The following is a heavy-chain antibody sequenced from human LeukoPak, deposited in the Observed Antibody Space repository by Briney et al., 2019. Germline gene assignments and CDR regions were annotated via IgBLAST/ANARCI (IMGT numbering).Heavy chain of an antibody. CDR3: ASLTYYYDSSGYYRKRPRDY. CDR1: GGSLTSSSNY. Sequence: PSETLSLTCTVSGGSLTSSSNYWSWIRQPAGKGLEWIGRIYMSGNTHYKPSLESRVTISEDTSKNQFSLKLSSVTAADTAVYYCASLTYYYDSSGYYRKRPRDYWGQGTLVTVSS. D-gene: IGHD3-22*01. J-gene: IGHJ4*02. V-gene: IGHV4-61*02. CDR2: IYMSGNT.